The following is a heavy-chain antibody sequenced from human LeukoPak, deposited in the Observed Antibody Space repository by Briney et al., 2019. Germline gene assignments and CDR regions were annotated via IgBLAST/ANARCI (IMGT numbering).Heavy chain of an antibody. CDR2: IIPIFGTA. Sequence: SVKVSCKASGGTFSSYAISWVRQAPGQGLEWMGGIIPIFGTANYAQKFQGRVTITADESTSTAYMELSSLRSEDTAVYYCAREGSGEVGATLYYWGQGTLVTVSS. D-gene: IGHD1-26*01. CDR3: AREGSGEVGATLYY. V-gene: IGHV1-69*13. J-gene: IGHJ4*02. CDR1: GGTFSSYA.